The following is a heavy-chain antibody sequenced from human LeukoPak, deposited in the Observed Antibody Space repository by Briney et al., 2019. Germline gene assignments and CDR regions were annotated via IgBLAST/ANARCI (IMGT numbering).Heavy chain of an antibody. CDR1: GFTFSSYG. Sequence: PGGSLRLSCAASGFTFSSYGMHWVRQAPGKGLEWVAVISYDGSNEHYADSVKGRFTISRDKSKNTLYLQMNSLRAEDTAVYYCAKELAYYYDSSGYYYDNWGQGTLVTVSS. CDR2: ISYDGSNE. CDR3: AKELAYYYDSSGYYYDN. D-gene: IGHD3-22*01. V-gene: IGHV3-30*18. J-gene: IGHJ4*02.